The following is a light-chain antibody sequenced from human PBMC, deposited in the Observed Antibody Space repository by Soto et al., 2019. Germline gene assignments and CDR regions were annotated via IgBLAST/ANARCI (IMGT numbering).Light chain of an antibody. CDR1: QSLNSNY. CDR2: GAS. CDR3: QQYGSSLGLT. J-gene: IGKJ4*01. Sequence: EIVLTQSPGTLSLSPGERATLSCRASQSLNSNYLAWYQQKPGQAPRLLIYGASRRATGVPDRFSGGGSGTDFTLTISRLEPEDFAVFYCQQYGSSLGLTFGGGTKVEMK. V-gene: IGKV3-20*01.